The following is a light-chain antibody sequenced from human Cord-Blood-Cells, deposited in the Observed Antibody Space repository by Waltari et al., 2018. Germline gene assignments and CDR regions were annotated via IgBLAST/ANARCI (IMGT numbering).Light chain of an antibody. CDR1: QSISSY. J-gene: IGKJ2*01. CDR2: AAS. Sequence: DIQMTQSPSSLSASVGDRVTITCRASQSISSYLNWYQQKPGKAPKLLIYAASSLQSEVPSRFSGSGSGTDVTLTISRLQPEDFATYYCQQSYSTPYTFGQGTKLEIK. CDR3: QQSYSTPYT. V-gene: IGKV1-39*01.